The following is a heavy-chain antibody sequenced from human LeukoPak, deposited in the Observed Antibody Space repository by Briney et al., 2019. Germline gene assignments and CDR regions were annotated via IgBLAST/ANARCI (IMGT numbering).Heavy chain of an antibody. CDR2: ISSSSSTI. V-gene: IGHV3-48*01. CDR1: GFTFSSYS. J-gene: IGHJ4*02. CDR3: AKDQRGGVVPAAIPDY. Sequence: PGGSLRLSCAASGFTFSSYSMNWVRQAPGKGLEWVSYISSSSSTIYYADSVKGRFTISRDNSKNTLYLQMNSLRAEDTAVYYCAKDQRGGVVPAAIPDYWGQGTLVTVSS. D-gene: IGHD2-2*01.